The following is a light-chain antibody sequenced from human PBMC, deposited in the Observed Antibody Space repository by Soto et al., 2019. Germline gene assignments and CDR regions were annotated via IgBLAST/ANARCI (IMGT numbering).Light chain of an antibody. CDR1: QSVSSTY. J-gene: IGKJ2*01. V-gene: IGKV3-20*01. CDR2: GAS. Sequence: EIVLTQSPGTLSLSPGERATLSCRASQSVSSTYMAWYQQNPGQAPRLLIYGASSRATGIPDRFSGSGSGTDLPLTISRLEPEDFAVYFCQQYGRSPPFTFGQGTKVEIK. CDR3: QQYGRSPPFT.